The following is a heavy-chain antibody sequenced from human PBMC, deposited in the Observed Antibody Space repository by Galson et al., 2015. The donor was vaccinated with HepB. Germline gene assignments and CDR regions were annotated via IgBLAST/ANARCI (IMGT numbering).Heavy chain of an antibody. J-gene: IGHJ2*01. Sequence: SLRLSCAVSGFSFSDYAFHWVRQAPGKGLQYVSAISTNGGSTFYADYVEGRLTISRDNSKNTLYLQMSSLRAEDTAVYYCVRALEGVWYFDLWGRGTLVTVSS. CDR2: ISTNGGST. CDR1: GFSFSDYA. CDR3: VRALEGVWYFDL. D-gene: IGHD3-16*01. V-gene: IGHV3-64D*06.